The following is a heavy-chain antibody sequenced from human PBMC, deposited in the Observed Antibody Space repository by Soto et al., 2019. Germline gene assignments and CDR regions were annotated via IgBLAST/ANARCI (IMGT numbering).Heavy chain of an antibody. J-gene: IGHJ4*02. CDR1: GFTFSNAW. CDR2: IKSKTDGGTT. CDR3: TTTWIQLWSLGY. Sequence: VQLVESGGGVVQPGRSLRLSCAASGFTFSNAWMSWVRQAPGKGLEWVGRIKSKTDGGTTDYAAPVKGRFTISRDDSKNTLYLQMNSLKTEDTAVYYCTTTWIQLWSLGYWGQGTLVTVSS. V-gene: IGHV3-15*01. D-gene: IGHD5-18*01.